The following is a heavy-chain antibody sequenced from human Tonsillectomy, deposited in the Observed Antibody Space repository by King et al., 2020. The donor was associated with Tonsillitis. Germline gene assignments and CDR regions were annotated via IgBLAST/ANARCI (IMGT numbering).Heavy chain of an antibody. CDR2: ISHDEIYT. Sequence: VQLVESGGGLVQPGESLRLSCSASGFTFSNFGMHWIRQAPEKGLEFVSVISHDEIYTNYADSVKGRFTISRDNSKNTLYLQMSSLRPEDTALYYCVPEIEGATTGGRWFDPWGQGTLVTVSS. V-gene: IGHV3-64D*06. D-gene: IGHD2-15*01. J-gene: IGHJ5*02. CDR1: GFTFSNFG. CDR3: VPEIEGATTGGRWFDP.